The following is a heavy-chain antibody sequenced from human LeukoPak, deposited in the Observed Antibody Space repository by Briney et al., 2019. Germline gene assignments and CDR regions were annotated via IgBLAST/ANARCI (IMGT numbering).Heavy chain of an antibody. D-gene: IGHD2-15*01. J-gene: IGHJ4*02. V-gene: IGHV3-23*01. CDR3: AKVGAGYCSGGTCYCDY. CDR1: GFTFSSYA. CDR2: ISGSGGST. Sequence: AGGSLRLSCAASGFTFSSYAMSWVRQAPGKGLEWVSAISGSGGSTYYADSVKGRFTISRDNSKNTLYLQVNSLRAEDTAVYYCAKVGAGYCSGGTCYCDYCGQGTLVTVSS.